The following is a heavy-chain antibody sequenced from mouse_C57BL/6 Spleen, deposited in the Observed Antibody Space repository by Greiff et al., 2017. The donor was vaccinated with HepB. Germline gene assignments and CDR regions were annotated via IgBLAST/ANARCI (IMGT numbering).Heavy chain of an antibody. CDR3: AREGTGAMDY. CDR2: IYPGDGDT. J-gene: IGHJ4*01. V-gene: IGHV1-82*01. CDR1: GYAFSSSW. D-gene: IGHD3-3*01. Sequence: LQESGPELVKPGASVKISCKASGYAFSSSWMNWVKQRPGKGLEWIGRIYPGDGDTNYNGKFKGKATLTADKSSSTAYMQLSSLTSEDSAVYFCAREGTGAMDYWGQGTSVTVSS.